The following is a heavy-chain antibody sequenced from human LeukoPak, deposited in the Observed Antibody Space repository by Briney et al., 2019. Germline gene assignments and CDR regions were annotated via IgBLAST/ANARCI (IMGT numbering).Heavy chain of an antibody. CDR3: ARDLEHRMGATPDAFDI. CDR2: ISSSSSTI. J-gene: IGHJ3*02. CDR1: GFTFSSYS. Sequence: GGSLRLSCAASGFTFSSYSMNWVRQAPRKGLEWVSYISSSSSTIYYADSVKGRFTISRDNAKNSLYLQMNSLRAEDTAVYYCARDLEHRMGATPDAFDIWGQGTMVTVSS. D-gene: IGHD1-26*01. V-gene: IGHV3-48*01.